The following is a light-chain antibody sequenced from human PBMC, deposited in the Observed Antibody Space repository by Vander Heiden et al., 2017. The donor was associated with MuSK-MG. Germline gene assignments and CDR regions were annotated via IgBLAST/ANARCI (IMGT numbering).Light chain of an antibody. CDR1: QGVRVSY. Sequence: IVLTQPPGTLSLSPGERATLSCRASQGVRVSYLAWYQQKSCQAPRLLIYGASISATGIPDRFRGSGSGTDFTLTISRLVLEDFAVYYCHGDGSLGRTFGQGTKVEIK. CDR2: GAS. V-gene: IGKV3-20*01. J-gene: IGKJ1*01. CDR3: HGDGSLGRT.